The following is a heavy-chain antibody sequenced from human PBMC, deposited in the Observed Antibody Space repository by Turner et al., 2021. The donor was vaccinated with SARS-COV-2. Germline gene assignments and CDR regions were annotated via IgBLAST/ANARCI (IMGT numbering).Heavy chain of an antibody. CDR3: AKSGGMYCSGGSCYSSYFDY. Sequence: QVQLVESGGGVVQPGRSLRLSCAASGFNFSTYGMHWVRQAPGKGLEWVAVISYDGTNKYYADSVKGRFTISRDNSKNTLYLQMNSLRPEDTAVYYCAKSGGMYCSGGSCYSSYFDYWGQGTLVTVSS. D-gene: IGHD2-15*01. J-gene: IGHJ4*02. V-gene: IGHV3-30*18. CDR1: GFNFSTYG. CDR2: ISYDGTNK.